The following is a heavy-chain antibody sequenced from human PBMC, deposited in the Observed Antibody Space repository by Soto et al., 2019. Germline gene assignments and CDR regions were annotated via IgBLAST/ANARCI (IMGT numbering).Heavy chain of an antibody. J-gene: IGHJ5*02. D-gene: IGHD3-9*01. V-gene: IGHV1-18*01. CDR1: GYTFTRYG. CDR3: ARDYDILTGTNWFDP. Sequence: ASVKVSCKASGYTFTRYGISWVRQAPGQGLEWMGWISAYNGNTNYAQKLQGRVTMTTDTSTSTAYMELRSLRSDDTAVYYCARDYDILTGTNWFDPWGQGTLVTVSS. CDR2: ISAYNGNT.